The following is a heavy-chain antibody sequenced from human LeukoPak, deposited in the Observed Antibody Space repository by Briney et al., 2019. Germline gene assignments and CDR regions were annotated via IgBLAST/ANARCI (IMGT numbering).Heavy chain of an antibody. V-gene: IGHV3-7*01. CDR2: IKHDGSEK. CDR1: GFTFNNYW. J-gene: IGHJ6*02. CDR3: TRGGIWGMNV. D-gene: IGHD1-26*01. Sequence: GGSLSLSCVASGFTFNNYWMTWVRQAPGKGLEWVATIKHDGSEKYYVDSVKGRFTISRDNGKNSLYLQMNSLRAEDTAVYYCTRGGIWGMNVWGQGTTVIVSS.